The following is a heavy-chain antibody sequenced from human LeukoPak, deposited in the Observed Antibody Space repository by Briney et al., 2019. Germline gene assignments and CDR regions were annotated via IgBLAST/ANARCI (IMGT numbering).Heavy chain of an antibody. Sequence: SETLSLTCAVSGGSISSSNWWSWVRQPPGKGLEWIGEIYHSGSTNYNPSVKSRVTISVDKSKNQFSLKLSSVTAADTAVYYCARGREDYYDSSGYNYWGQGTLVTVSS. CDR1: GGSISSSNW. V-gene: IGHV4-4*02. J-gene: IGHJ4*02. D-gene: IGHD3-22*01. CDR3: ARGREDYYDSSGYNY. CDR2: IYHSGST.